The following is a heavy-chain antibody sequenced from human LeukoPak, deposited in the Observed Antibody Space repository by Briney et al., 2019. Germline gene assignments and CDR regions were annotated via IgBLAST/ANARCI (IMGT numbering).Heavy chain of an antibody. CDR2: INHSGST. V-gene: IGHV4-34*01. CDR1: GGSFSGYY. Sequence: SETLSLTCAVYGGSFSGYYWSWIRQPPGKGLEWIGEINHSGSTNYNPSLKSRVTISVDTSKNQFSLKLSSVTAADTAVYYCARDTNYDFWSGDPYYMDVWGKGTTVTVSS. J-gene: IGHJ6*03. D-gene: IGHD3-3*01. CDR3: ARDTNYDFWSGDPYYMDV.